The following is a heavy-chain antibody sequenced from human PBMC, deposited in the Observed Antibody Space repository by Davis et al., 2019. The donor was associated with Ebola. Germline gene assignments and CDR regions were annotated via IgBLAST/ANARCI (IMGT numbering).Heavy chain of an antibody. J-gene: IGHJ4*02. CDR1: GASISSYY. Sequence: MPSETLSLTCSVSGASISSYYWSWIRQHPGKGLEWIGYIYYSGSTNYNPSLKSRVTISVDTSTNQFSLKLSSVTAADTAVYYCARPLDLVGATYFDFWGPGALVTVSS. D-gene: IGHD1-26*01. V-gene: IGHV4-59*08. CDR3: ARPLDLVGATYFDF. CDR2: IYYSGST.